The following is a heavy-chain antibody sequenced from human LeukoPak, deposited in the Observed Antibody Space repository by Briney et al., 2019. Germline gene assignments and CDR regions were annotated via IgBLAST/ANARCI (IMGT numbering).Heavy chain of an antibody. CDR2: IYPADSDI. J-gene: IGHJ5*02. Sequence: GESLKISCKGSGYSINNYWIGWVRQMPGKGLEWMGIIYPADSDIRYSPSFQGQVTISADKSISTAYLQWSSLKASDTAMYYCARQEYCSGGGCYTWFDPWGQGTLVTVSS. V-gene: IGHV5-51*01. CDR1: GYSINNYW. CDR3: ARQEYCSGGGCYTWFDP. D-gene: IGHD2-15*01.